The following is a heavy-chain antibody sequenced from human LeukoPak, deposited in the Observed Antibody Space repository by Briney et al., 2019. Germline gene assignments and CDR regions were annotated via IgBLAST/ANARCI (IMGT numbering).Heavy chain of an antibody. CDR2: IGYDGSEK. D-gene: IGHD6-19*01. CDR1: GLSFSSYG. J-gene: IGHJ4*02. V-gene: IGHV3-33*01. Sequence: GGSLRLSCAASGLSFSSYGMHWVRQAPGKGLEWVAVIGYDGSEKYYADSVKGRLAISRDNSKNTLYLQMNSLRAEDTAVYYCARDRSTGFKNDFDYWGQGTLVTVSP. CDR3: ARDRSTGFKNDFDY.